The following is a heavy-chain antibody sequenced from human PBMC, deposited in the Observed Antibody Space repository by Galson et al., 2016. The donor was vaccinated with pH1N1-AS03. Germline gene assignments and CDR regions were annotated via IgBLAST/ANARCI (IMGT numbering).Heavy chain of an antibody. J-gene: IGHJ4*02. CDR3: ARFPDYGDDVGY. D-gene: IGHD4-17*01. CDR1: GGSISSYY. CDR2: IFYNGTT. Sequence: LTCTVSGGSISSYYWSWIRQPSGKRLEWIGYIFYNGTTNYNPSLKSRVTISVDTSKNQFSLKLTSVTAADTAVYYCARFPDYGDDVGYWGQGTLVTVSS. V-gene: IGHV4-59*08.